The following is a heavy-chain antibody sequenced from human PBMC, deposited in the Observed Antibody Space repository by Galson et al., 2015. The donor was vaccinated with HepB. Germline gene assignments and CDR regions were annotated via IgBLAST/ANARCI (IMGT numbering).Heavy chain of an antibody. Sequence: SLRLSCAASGFTVRRNAMSWVRQAPGKGLEWVSTIYAGGATSYADSVKGRFTISRDKSRNTVYLQMNSLRPEDTAVYYCATTGAVDLGIFDYWGQGTLVTVSS. V-gene: IGHV3-66*02. CDR2: IYAGGAT. CDR1: GFTVRRNA. D-gene: IGHD3-10*01. J-gene: IGHJ4*02. CDR3: ATTGAVDLGIFDY.